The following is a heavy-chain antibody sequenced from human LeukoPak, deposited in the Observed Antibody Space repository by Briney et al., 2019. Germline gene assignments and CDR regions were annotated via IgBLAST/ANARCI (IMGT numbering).Heavy chain of an antibody. Sequence: ASVKVSCKASGYTFTSYGISWVRQTPGQGLEWMGWISAYNGNTNYAQKLQGRITMTTDTSTSTAYMELRSLRSDDTAVYYCARRCSSTSCYTGYFQHWGQGTLVTVSS. J-gene: IGHJ1*01. CDR1: GYTFTSYG. CDR2: ISAYNGNT. D-gene: IGHD2-2*02. CDR3: ARRCSSTSCYTGYFQH. V-gene: IGHV1-18*01.